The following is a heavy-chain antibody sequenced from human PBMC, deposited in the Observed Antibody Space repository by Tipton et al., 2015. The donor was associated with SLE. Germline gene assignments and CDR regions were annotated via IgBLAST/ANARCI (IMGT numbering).Heavy chain of an antibody. Sequence: TLSLTCTVFGDSFSYYHWSWIRQTPGTGLEWFGEINHSGSITYNPSLESRVIILVDTTKKHFSLKLSSLTAADTAVYYCARQGYRSVFGYWAQGTLVTVSS. J-gene: IGHJ4*02. CDR1: GDSFSYYH. CDR3: ARQGYRSVFGY. V-gene: IGHV4-34*01. CDR2: INHSGSI. D-gene: IGHD3-10*01.